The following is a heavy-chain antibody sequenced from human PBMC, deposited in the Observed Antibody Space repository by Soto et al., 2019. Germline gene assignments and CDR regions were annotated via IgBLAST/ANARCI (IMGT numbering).Heavy chain of an antibody. CDR1: RFTFSSYD. CDR3: GGKTSNWFDT. J-gene: IGHJ5*02. D-gene: IGHD3-16*01. CDR2: IWYDGSNK. Sequence: QVQLVESGGGVVQPGRSLRLSCAASRFTFSSYDMHWVRQAPAKGLEWVALIWYDGSNKYYADSVKGRFTISRDNSKNMLYLQMKSLRAEDTGVYYCGGKTSNWFDTWGQGTLVTVSS. V-gene: IGHV3-33*01.